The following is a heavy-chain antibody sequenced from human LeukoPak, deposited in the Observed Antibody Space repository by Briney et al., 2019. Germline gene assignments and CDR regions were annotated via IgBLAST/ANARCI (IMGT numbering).Heavy chain of an antibody. D-gene: IGHD3-22*01. CDR3: ARQPSYYYDSSVNWFDP. CDR1: GGSISSYY. CDR2: IYYSGST. V-gene: IGHV4-59*01. J-gene: IGHJ5*02. Sequence: SETLSLTCTVSGGSISSYYWSWIRQPPGKGLEWIGYIYYSGSTNYNPSLKSRVTISVDTSKNQFSLKLSSVTAADTAAYYCARQPSYYYDSSVNWFDPWGQGTLVTVSS.